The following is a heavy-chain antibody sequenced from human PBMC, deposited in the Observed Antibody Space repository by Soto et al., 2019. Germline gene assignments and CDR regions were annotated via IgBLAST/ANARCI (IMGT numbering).Heavy chain of an antibody. V-gene: IGHV3-66*01. CDR3: ARMLEGARYFDY. CDR1: EFTVSSNY. CDR2: IYSSASSGST. J-gene: IGHJ4*02. Sequence: GGSLRLSCEVSEFTVSSNYMSWVRQAPGKGLEWVSVIYSSASSGSTYYADSVKGRFTVSRDNSKGTLYLQMNSLRVEDTAVYYCARMLEGARYFDYWGQGT. D-gene: IGHD1-26*01.